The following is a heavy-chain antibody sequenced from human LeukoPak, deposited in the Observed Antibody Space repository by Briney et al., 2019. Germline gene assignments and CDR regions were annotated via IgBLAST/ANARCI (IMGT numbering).Heavy chain of an antibody. Sequence: PGGSLRLSCAASGFTFSSYAMSWVRQAPGKGLEWVSAISGNGGSTYYADSVKGRFTISRDNSKNTLYLQMNSLRAEDTAVYYCARDRSGLRTTFFDYWGQGTLVTVSS. CDR2: ISGNGGST. CDR1: GFTFSSYA. CDR3: ARDRSGLRTTFFDY. D-gene: IGHD5-12*01. V-gene: IGHV3-23*01. J-gene: IGHJ4*02.